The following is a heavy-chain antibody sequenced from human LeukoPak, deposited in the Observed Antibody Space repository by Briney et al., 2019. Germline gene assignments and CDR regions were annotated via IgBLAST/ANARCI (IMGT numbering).Heavy chain of an antibody. D-gene: IGHD2-15*01. V-gene: IGHV3-23*01. CDR2: ISGGGGST. CDR1: GFSFSSYA. J-gene: IGHJ6*03. CDR3: AKRGGTESFYYYYYMDV. Sequence: GGSLRLSCAASGFSFSSYAMSWVRRAPGKGLEWVSGISGGGGSTFDADSVKGRFTISRDNSKNTLYLQMNSLRADDTAVYYCAKRGGTESFYYYYYMDVWGKGTTVTVSS.